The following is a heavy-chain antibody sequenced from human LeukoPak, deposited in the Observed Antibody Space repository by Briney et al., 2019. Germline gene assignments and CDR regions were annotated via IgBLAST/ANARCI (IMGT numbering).Heavy chain of an antibody. CDR2: ISASDNST. V-gene: IGHV3-23*01. J-gene: IGHJ6*03. D-gene: IGHD2-21*01. CDR1: GFTFTNYA. CDR3: AKGHINTGAYLYMDV. Sequence: GGSLRLSCAASGFTFTNYAISWVRQAPGKGLEWVSHISASDNSTYYADSAKGRFTISRDNSKNTVYLQMNSVRAADTAKYYCAKGHINTGAYLYMDVWGKGTTVTVSS.